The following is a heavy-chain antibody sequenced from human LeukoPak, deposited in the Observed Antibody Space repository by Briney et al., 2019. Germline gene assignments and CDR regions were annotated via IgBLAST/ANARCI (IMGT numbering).Heavy chain of an antibody. Sequence: SETLSLTCTVSGGSISSYYWSWIRQPPGKGLEWIGYIYYSGSTNYNPSLKSRVTISVDTSKNQFSLKLSSVTAADTAVYYCARDSGSPPRSAFDIWGQGTMVTVSS. CDR2: IYYSGST. J-gene: IGHJ3*02. D-gene: IGHD1-26*01. V-gene: IGHV4-59*01. CDR3: ARDSGSPPRSAFDI. CDR1: GGSISSYY.